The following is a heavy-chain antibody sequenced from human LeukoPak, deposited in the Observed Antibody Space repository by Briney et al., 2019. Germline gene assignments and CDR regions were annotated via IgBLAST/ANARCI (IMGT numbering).Heavy chain of an antibody. D-gene: IGHD6-19*01. Sequence: QPGRSLRLSCAASGFTFDDYAMHWVRQAPGKGLEWVSGISWNSGSVGYADSVKGRFTISRDNAKNSLYLQMNSLRAEDMALYYCAKSAAVAGDFDYWGQGTLVTVSS. CDR3: AKSAAVAGDFDY. J-gene: IGHJ4*02. CDR2: ISWNSGSV. CDR1: GFTFDDYA. V-gene: IGHV3-9*03.